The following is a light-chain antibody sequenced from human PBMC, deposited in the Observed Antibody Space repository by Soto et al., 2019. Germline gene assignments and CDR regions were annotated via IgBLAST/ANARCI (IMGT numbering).Light chain of an antibody. V-gene: IGLV1-44*01. CDR1: SSNIGSNT. CDR2: SNN. Sequence: QSMLTQPPSASGTPGQRVTISCSGSSSNIGSNTVNWYQQLPGTAPKLLIYSNNQRPSGVPDRFSGSKSGTLASLAISGLQSEDEADYYCAAGDDSLNGDVVFGGGTKLTVL. CDR3: AAGDDSLNGDVV. J-gene: IGLJ2*01.